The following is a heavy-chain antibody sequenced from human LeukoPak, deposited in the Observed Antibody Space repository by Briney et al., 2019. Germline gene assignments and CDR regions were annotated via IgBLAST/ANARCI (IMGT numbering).Heavy chain of an antibody. CDR2: IYTSGST. D-gene: IGHD6-13*01. Sequence: SETLSLTCTVSGGSISSYYWSWIRQPVGKGLEWIGRIYTSGSTNYNPSLKSRVTMSVDTSKNQFSLKLSSVTAADTAVYYCARTAAGTALSAFDIWGQGTMVTVSS. J-gene: IGHJ3*02. V-gene: IGHV4-4*07. CDR1: GGSISSYY. CDR3: ARTAAGTALSAFDI.